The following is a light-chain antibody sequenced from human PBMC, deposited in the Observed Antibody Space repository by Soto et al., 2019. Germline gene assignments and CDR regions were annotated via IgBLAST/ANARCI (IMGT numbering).Light chain of an antibody. CDR2: DVS. CDR3: CSYAGSPYV. V-gene: IGLV2-11*01. J-gene: IGLJ1*01. CDR1: SSDVGGYNY. Sequence: QSVLTQPRSVSGSPGQSVTISCTGTSSDVGGYNYVSWYQHHPGKAPKLMTYDVSKRPSGVPDRFSGSKSGNTASLTISGLQAEDEADYYCCSYAGSPYVFGTGTKLTVL.